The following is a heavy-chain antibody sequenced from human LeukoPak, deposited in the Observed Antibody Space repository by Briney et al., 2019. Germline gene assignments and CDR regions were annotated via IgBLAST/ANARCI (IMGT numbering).Heavy chain of an antibody. CDR2: IHPNSGDT. CDR3: ARDHKWGPDY. V-gene: IGHV1-2*02. Sequence: ASVTVSCKASVYSFTHHYLHWLRQAPGQGLEWMGWIHPNSGDTNYAHRFQGRVSLTRDTSISTAYMELSSLRSDDTAVYYCARDHKWGPDYWGQGTLV. CDR1: VYSFTHHY. D-gene: IGHD7-27*01. J-gene: IGHJ4*02.